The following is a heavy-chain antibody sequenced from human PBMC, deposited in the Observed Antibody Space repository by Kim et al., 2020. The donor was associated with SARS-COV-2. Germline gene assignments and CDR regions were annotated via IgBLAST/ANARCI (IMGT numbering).Heavy chain of an antibody. CDR1: GFTFSSYE. CDR2: ISSSGSTI. CDR3: ARDRPLIAAAGTDWFDP. V-gene: IGHV3-48*03. Sequence: GGSLRLSCAASGFTFSSYEMNWVRQAPGKGLEWVSYISSSGSTIYYADSVKGRFTISRDNAKNSLYLQMNSLRAEDTAVYYCARDRPLIAAAGTDWFDPWGEGGLVTVSS. D-gene: IGHD6-13*01. J-gene: IGHJ5*02.